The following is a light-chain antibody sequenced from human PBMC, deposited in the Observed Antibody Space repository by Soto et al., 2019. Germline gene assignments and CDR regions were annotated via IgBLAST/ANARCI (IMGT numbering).Light chain of an antibody. J-gene: IGKJ4*01. CDR1: EDIANY. CDR3: QQYDNVPTFT. CDR2: DAS. V-gene: IGKV1-33*01. Sequence: DIQMTQSPSSLSAYVGDRVTITCQASEDIANYLNWYQQKPGKAPKLLISDASKLETGVPSRFSGIRSGTDFTFTISSLQPEDIGTYYCQQYDNVPTFTFGGGTKVEIK.